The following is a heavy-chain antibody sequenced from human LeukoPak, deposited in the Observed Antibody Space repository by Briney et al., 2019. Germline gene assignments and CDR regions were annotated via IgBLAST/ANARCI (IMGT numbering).Heavy chain of an antibody. D-gene: IGHD6-13*01. Sequence: PGGSLRLSCAASGFTFSSYAMSWVRQAPGKGLEWVSGISWNSGSIGYADSVKGRFTISRDNAKNSLYLQMNSLRAEDTALYYCAKGKYSSSGTYFDYWGQGTLVTVSS. V-gene: IGHV3-9*01. CDR3: AKGKYSSSGTYFDY. J-gene: IGHJ4*02. CDR1: GFTFSSYA. CDR2: ISWNSGSI.